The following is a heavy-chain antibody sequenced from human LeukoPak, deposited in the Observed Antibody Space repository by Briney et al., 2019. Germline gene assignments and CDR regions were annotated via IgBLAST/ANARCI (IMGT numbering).Heavy chain of an antibody. V-gene: IGHV3-30-3*01. J-gene: IGHJ6*02. CDR3: ARDRHHIAAAPYGMDV. CDR1: GFTFSSYA. CDR2: ISYDGSNK. D-gene: IGHD6-13*01. Sequence: HPGRSLRLSCAASGFTFSSYAMHWVRQAPGKGLEWVAVISYDGSNKYYADSVKGRFTTSRDNSKNTLYLQMNSLRAEDTAVYYCARDRHHIAAAPYGMDVWGQGTTVTVSS.